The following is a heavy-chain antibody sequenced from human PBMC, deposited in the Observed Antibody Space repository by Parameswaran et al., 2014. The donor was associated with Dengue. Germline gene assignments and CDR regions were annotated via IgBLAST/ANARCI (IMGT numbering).Heavy chain of an antibody. D-gene: IGHD6-13*01. V-gene: IGHV5-10-1*01. CDR3: ASQPGYSSSWYWDY. CDR2: IDPSDSYT. J-gene: IGHJ4*02. Sequence: VRQMPGKGLEWMGRIDPSDSYTNYSPSFQGHVTISADKSISTAYLQWSSLKASDTAMYYCASQPGYSSSWYWDYWGQGTLVTVSS.